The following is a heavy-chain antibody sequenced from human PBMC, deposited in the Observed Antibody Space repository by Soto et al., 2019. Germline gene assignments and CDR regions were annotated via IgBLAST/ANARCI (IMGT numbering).Heavy chain of an antibody. CDR1: GGSISTYY. J-gene: IGHJ4*02. Sequence: SETLSLTCTFSGGSISTYYWSWIRQPPGKGLEWIGYINYSGRTNYNPSLKSRVTMSLDTSKNQFSLKLRSVTAADTAVFYCARYAGSSLFGYWGQGTLVTVSA. V-gene: IGHV4-59*01. D-gene: IGHD6-13*01. CDR2: INYSGRT. CDR3: ARYAGSSLFGY.